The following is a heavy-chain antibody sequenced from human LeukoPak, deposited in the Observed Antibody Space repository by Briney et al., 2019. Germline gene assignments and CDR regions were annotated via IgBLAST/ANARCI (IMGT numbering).Heavy chain of an antibody. J-gene: IGHJ5*02. D-gene: IGHD3-9*01. Sequence: GGSLRLSCAASGFTFSSYAMYWVRQAPGKGLEYVSAISSNGGSTYYANSVKGRFTISRDNSKNTLYLQMGSLRAEDMAVYYCARETGSCFDPWGQGTLVTVCS. CDR1: GFTFSSYA. CDR2: ISSNGGST. CDR3: ARETGSCFDP. V-gene: IGHV3-64*01.